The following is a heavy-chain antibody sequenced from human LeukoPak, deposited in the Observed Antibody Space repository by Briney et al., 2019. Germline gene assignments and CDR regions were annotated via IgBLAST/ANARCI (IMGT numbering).Heavy chain of an antibody. D-gene: IGHD3-16*01. V-gene: IGHV1-2*02. Sequence: APVKVSCKASGYSFTGHFMHWVRQAPGQGLEWMGWINPNSGGTNYAQKFQDRVTMTRDTSINTAYMELSSLRSDDTAVYYCARIGGDIYYFDYWGQGTLVTVSS. CDR3: ARIGGDIYYFDY. CDR2: INPNSGGT. J-gene: IGHJ4*02. CDR1: GYSFTGHF.